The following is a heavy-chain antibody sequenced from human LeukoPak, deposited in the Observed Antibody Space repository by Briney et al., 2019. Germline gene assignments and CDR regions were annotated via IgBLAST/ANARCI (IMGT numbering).Heavy chain of an antibody. V-gene: IGHV3-43*01. J-gene: IGHJ4*02. Sequence: PGGSLRLSCAAYGFTFYDYSMHWVRQGQGKGLEWVSIISRDGGSTSYADSVKGRFTISRDNSKNSLYLQMNCLRSEDSALYYCAKDRGGVDYWGQGTLVTVSS. CDR3: AKDRGGVDY. CDR2: ISRDGGST. CDR1: GFTFYDYS. D-gene: IGHD3-16*01.